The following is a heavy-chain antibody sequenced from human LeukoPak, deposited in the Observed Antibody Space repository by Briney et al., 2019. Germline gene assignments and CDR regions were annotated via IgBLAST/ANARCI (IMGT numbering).Heavy chain of an antibody. J-gene: IGHJ6*02. V-gene: IGHV3-9*01. D-gene: IGHD3-22*01. CDR3: AKGNRDSSGFYYYHGMDV. CDR1: GFTFDDYA. CDR2: ISWNSKNI. Sequence: PGRSLRLSCAASGFTFDDYAMFWVRQAPGKGLEWVSGISWNSKNIGYAASVKGRFTISRDNAKNSLYLQMNSLRAEDTAFYYCAKGNRDSSGFYYYHGMDVWGQGTTVTVSS.